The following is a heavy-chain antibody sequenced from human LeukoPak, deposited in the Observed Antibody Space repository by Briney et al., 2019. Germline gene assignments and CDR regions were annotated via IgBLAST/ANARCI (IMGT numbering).Heavy chain of an antibody. V-gene: IGHV4-30-4*08. CDR2: IYYSGST. D-gene: IGHD5-12*01. CDR1: GGSISSGSYY. Sequence: SQTLSLTCTVSGGSISSGSYYWSWIRQPPGKGLEWIGYIYYSGSTYYNPSLKSRVTISVDTSKNQFSLKLSSVTAADTAVYYCARDPLVATLSASYWGQGTLVTVSS. J-gene: IGHJ4*02. CDR3: ARDPLVATLSASY.